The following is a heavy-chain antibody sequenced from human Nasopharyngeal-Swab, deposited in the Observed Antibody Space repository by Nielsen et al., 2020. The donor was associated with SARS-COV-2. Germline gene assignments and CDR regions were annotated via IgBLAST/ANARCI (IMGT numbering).Heavy chain of an antibody. Sequence: WIRQPPGKGLEWVAVISYDGSNKYYADSVKGRFTISRDNSKNTLYLQMNSLRAEDTAVYYCAKELARAYIDYYIDYWGQGTPVTVSS. D-gene: IGHD1-1*01. V-gene: IGHV3-30*18. CDR3: AKELARAYIDYYIDY. CDR2: ISYDGSNK. J-gene: IGHJ4*02.